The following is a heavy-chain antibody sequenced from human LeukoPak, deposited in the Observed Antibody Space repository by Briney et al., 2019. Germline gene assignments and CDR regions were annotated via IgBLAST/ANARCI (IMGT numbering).Heavy chain of an antibody. CDR3: ANNQWELLGYYFDY. CDR2: ISYDGNNK. V-gene: IGHV3-30*18. Sequence: GGSLRLSCVVSGFTFSSYGMHWVRQAPGKGREWVVIISYDGNNKYYADSVKGGLTHSRDNSKNTLYLQMNSLRVEDTAVYYCANNQWELLGYYFDYWGQGTLVTVSS. CDR1: GFTFSSYG. D-gene: IGHD1-26*01. J-gene: IGHJ4*02.